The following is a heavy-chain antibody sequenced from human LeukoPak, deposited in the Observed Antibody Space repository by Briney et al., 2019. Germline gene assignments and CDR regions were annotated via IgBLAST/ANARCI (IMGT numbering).Heavy chain of an antibody. D-gene: IGHD5-12*01. CDR2: ISSSGSTI. Sequence: PGGSLRLSCAASGFTFSDYYMSWIRQAPGKGLEWVSYISSSGSTIYYADSVKGRFTISRDNAKNSLYLQMNSLRGEDTAVYYCARDDRWLRRSSDFDYWGQGTLVTVSS. V-gene: IGHV3-11*04. J-gene: IGHJ4*02. CDR1: GFTFSDYY. CDR3: ARDDRWLRRSSDFDY.